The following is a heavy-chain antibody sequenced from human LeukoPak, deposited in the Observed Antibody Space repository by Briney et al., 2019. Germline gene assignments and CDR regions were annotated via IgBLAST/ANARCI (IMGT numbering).Heavy chain of an antibody. Sequence: PGGSLRLSCAASGVTFSNYAMSWVRQAPGKGLEWVSIIGYRGGSIYYAYSVKGRFTISRDNSKNTLSLQMNGLRPGDTAVYYCAKSWGYTRPYYNYMDVWGKGTTVTVSS. CDR1: GVTFSNYA. J-gene: IGHJ6*03. D-gene: IGHD3-16*02. V-gene: IGHV3-23*01. CDR2: IGYRGGSI. CDR3: AKSWGYTRPYYNYMDV.